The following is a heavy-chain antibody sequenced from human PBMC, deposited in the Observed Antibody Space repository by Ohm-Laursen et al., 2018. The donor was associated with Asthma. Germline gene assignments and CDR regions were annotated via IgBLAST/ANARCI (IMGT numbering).Heavy chain of an antibody. D-gene: IGHD7-27*01. J-gene: IGHJ4*02. CDR2: ISTASTFI. V-gene: IGHV3-21*01. CDR3: AAWGSENF. CDR1: GYTFSRYS. Sequence: SLRLSCTASGYTFSRYSIHWVRQFPGKGLEWVASISTASTFIYYADSVRGRFTTSRDNAKDSLSLQMNSLRVEDTAVYYCAAWGSENFWGQGTLVTVSS.